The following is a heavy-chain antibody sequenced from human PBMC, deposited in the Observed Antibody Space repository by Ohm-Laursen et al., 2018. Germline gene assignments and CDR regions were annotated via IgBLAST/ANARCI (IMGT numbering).Heavy chain of an antibody. CDR3: AKTRYFSRGSCDFDY. CDR2: ISPIGAA. CDR1: GFTFTTYG. V-gene: IGHV3-23*01. J-gene: IGHJ4*02. D-gene: IGHD2-15*01. Sequence: SLRLSCAASGFTFTTYGMAWVRQAPGKGLEWVSAISPIGAAYYADSVKGRFTISRDNSKNTLYLQMNGLRAEDTAVYYCAKTRYFSRGSCDFDYWGQGTLVTVSS.